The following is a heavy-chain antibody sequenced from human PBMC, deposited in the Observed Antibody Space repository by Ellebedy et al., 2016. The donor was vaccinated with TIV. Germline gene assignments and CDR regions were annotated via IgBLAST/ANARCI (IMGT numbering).Heavy chain of an antibody. V-gene: IGHV3-23*01. J-gene: IGHJ4*02. CDR2: ISGSAGST. CDR3: AKDGRGTNPGHFDY. D-gene: IGHD2-8*01. Sequence: PGGSLRLSCAASGFTFNSYVMSWVRQAPGKGLEWVSAISGSAGSTYYADSVKGRFTISSDNSKNTLFLQMNSLRAEDTAVYYCAKDGRGTNPGHFDYWGQGTLVTVSS. CDR1: GFTFNSYV.